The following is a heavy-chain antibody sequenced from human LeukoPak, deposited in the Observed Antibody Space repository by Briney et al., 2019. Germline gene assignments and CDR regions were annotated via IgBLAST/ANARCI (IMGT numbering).Heavy chain of an antibody. CDR1: GYTLTAYY. J-gene: IGHJ5*02. V-gene: IGHV1-2*06. Sequence: ASVKVSCKASGYTLTAYYIYWVRQAPGQGLEWMGRINPNSGGTDYAQNFQGRVTMTRDTSISTAYMEMSRLRSDDTAVYYCARGYCSGGTCYLVENWLDPWGQGTLVTVSS. CDR3: ARGYCSGGTCYLVENWLDP. CDR2: INPNSGGT. D-gene: IGHD2-15*01.